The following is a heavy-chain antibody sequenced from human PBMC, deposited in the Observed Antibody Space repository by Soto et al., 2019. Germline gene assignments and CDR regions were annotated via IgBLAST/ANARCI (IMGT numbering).Heavy chain of an antibody. D-gene: IGHD3-22*01. CDR3: ARDRGALGFYDSGGYYSYGMDV. Sequence: QVRLQESGPGRVKPSQTLSLTCSVSGGSIRSGDYYWSWIRQPPGKGLEWIGYIYYGGSTYYTPSLKSRLTITIDTSKNQFSLQLSSVTAADTAVYYCARDRGALGFYDSGGYYSYGMDVWGQGTTVTVSS. V-gene: IGHV4-30-4*01. CDR2: IYYGGST. J-gene: IGHJ6*02. CDR1: GGSIRSGDYY.